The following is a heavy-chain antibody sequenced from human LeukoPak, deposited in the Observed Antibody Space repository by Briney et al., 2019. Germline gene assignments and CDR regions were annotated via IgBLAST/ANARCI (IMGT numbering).Heavy chain of an antibody. CDR3: VAGCSGGSCYPGY. Sequence: PGGSLRLSCAASGFTFSSYWMHWVRQAPGKGLVWVSHINSDGSSTNYADSVKGRFTIFRDNAKKTLYLQMNSLRAEDTAVYYCVAGCSGGSCYPGYWGQGTLVTVSS. CDR2: INSDGSST. V-gene: IGHV3-74*01. D-gene: IGHD2-15*01. CDR1: GFTFSSYW. J-gene: IGHJ4*02.